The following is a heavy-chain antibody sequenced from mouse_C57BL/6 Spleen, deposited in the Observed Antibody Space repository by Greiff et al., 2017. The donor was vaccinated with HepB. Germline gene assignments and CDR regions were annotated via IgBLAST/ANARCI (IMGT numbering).Heavy chain of an antibody. V-gene: IGHV1-54*01. Sequence: VQLQQSGAELVRPGPSVKVSCKASGYAFTNYLIEWVKQRPGQGLEWIGVINPGSGGTNYNEKFKGKATLTADKSSSTAYMQLSSLTSEDSAVYFCARGGYYGSSLAYWGQGTLVTVSA. CDR1: GYAFTNYL. CDR3: ARGGYYGSSLAY. D-gene: IGHD1-1*01. J-gene: IGHJ3*01. CDR2: INPGSGGT.